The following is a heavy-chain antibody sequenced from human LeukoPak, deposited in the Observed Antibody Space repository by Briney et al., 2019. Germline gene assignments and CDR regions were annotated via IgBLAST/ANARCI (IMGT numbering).Heavy chain of an antibody. CDR1: GGTFSSYA. Sequence: SVKVSCKASGGTFSSYAISWVRQAPGQGLEWMGRIIPILGIANHAQKFQGRVTITADKSTSTAYMELSSLRSEDTAVYYCARDDYGGKFDYWGQGTLVTVSS. V-gene: IGHV1-69*04. CDR2: IIPILGIA. CDR3: ARDDYGGKFDY. D-gene: IGHD4-17*01. J-gene: IGHJ4*02.